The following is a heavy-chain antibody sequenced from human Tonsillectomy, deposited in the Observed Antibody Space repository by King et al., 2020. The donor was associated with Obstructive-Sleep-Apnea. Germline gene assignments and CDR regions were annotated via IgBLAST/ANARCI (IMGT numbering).Heavy chain of an antibody. J-gene: IGHJ4*02. V-gene: IGHV3-7*01. Sequence: VQLVESGGGLVQPGGSLRLSCAASGFTFSSYWMSWVRQAPGKGLEWVANIKQDGSEKYYVDSVKGRFTISRDNAKNSLYLQRNSLRAEDTAVYYCARDFNSIAVALTYFDYWGQGTLVTVSS. CDR3: ARDFNSIAVALTYFDY. CDR2: IKQDGSEK. CDR1: GFTFSSYW. D-gene: IGHD6-19*01.